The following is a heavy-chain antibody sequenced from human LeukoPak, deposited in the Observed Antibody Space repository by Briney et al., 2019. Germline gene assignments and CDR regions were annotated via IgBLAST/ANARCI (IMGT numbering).Heavy chain of an antibody. CDR1: GFTFSSYE. CDR2: ISSSGSTI. D-gene: IGHD3-22*01. Sequence: GGSLRLSCAASGFTFSSYEMNWVRKAPGKGLGWVSYISSSGSTIYYADSVKGRFTISRDNAKNSLYLQMNSLRAEDTAVYYCARDRYYDSSGYYGGSDFDYSGQGTLVTVSS. J-gene: IGHJ4*02. V-gene: IGHV3-48*03. CDR3: ARDRYYDSSGYYGGSDFDY.